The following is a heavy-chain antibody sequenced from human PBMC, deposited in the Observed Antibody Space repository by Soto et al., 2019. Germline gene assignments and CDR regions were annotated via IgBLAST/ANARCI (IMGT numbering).Heavy chain of an antibody. D-gene: IGHD4-17*01. CDR1: GGSISSYY. Sequence: QVQLQESCPGLVKPSETQSLTCTVSGGSISSYYWSWIRQPPGKGLEWIGYIYYSGSTDYNPSLKSRVTISVDTSKNQFSLKLSSVTAADTAVYYCARRYGRYFDFWGQGTLVTVSS. V-gene: IGHV4-59*08. J-gene: IGHJ4*02. CDR3: ARRYGRYFDF. CDR2: IYYSGST.